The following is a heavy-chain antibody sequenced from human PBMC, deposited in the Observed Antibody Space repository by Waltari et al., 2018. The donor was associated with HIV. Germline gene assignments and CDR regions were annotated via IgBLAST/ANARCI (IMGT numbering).Heavy chain of an antibody. CDR3: AKGEGCSSTSCYCDY. D-gene: IGHD2-2*01. V-gene: IGHV3-30*18. CDR2: ISYDGSNK. J-gene: IGHJ4*02. CDR1: GFTFSSYG. Sequence: QVQLVESRGGVVPPGRSLRPSCAASGFTFSSYGMHWLRRAPGKGLEWVAVISYDGSNKYYADAVEGRFTIYRDNSKNTLYLQMNSLRAEDTDVYYCAKGEGCSSTSCYCDYWGQGTLVTVSS.